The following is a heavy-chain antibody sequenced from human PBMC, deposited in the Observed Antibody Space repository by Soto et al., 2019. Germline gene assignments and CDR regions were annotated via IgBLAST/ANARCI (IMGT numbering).Heavy chain of an antibody. V-gene: IGHV4-39*02. D-gene: IGHD6-13*01. CDR2: IYYSGST. CDR1: GESISGTIYY. J-gene: IGHJ4*02. CDR3: ARPGGSGWFYFDS. Sequence: SETLSLTCIVSGESISGTIYYWGWIRQPPGKGLEWIGSIYYSGSTYYNPSLKSRVTISVDTSKNHFSLKLTSVTAADTAVYNCARPGGSGWFYFDSWGQGSQVTVPQ.